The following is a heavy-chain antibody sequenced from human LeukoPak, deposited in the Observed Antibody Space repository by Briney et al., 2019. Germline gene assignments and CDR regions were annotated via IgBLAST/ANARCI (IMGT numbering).Heavy chain of an antibody. D-gene: IGHD5-12*01. CDR1: GGSISSSSYY. CDR2: IYYSGST. CDR3: ARGGYSGYDGPLDAFDI. Sequence: SETLSLTCTVSGGSISSSSYYWGWIRQPPGKGLEWIGSIYYSGSTYYNPSLKSRVTISVDTSKNQFSLKLSSVTAADTAVYYCARGGYSGYDGPLDAFDIWGQGTMVTVSS. J-gene: IGHJ3*02. V-gene: IGHV4-39*07.